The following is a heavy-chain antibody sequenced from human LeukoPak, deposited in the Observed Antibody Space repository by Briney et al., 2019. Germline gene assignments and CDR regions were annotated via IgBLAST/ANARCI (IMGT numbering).Heavy chain of an antibody. CDR2: ISSSSSYI. Sequence: GGSLRLSCAASGFTFSSYSMNWVRQAPGKGLEWVSSISSSSSYIYYADSVKGRFTISRDNAKNSLYLQMNSLRAEDTAVYYCARDLSRITIFGVARGYFDYWGQGTLVTVS. V-gene: IGHV3-21*01. J-gene: IGHJ4*02. CDR1: GFTFSSYS. D-gene: IGHD3-3*01. CDR3: ARDLSRITIFGVARGYFDY.